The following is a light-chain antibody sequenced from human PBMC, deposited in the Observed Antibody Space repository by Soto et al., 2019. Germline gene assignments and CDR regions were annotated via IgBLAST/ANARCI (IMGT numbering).Light chain of an antibody. Sequence: QSALTQPASVSGSPGQSITISCTGTSSDVGGYNYVSWYQQHPGKAPKLMIYDVSNRPSGVSNRFSGSKSGNTASLTISGPQAGDEANYYCSSYTSSSTSPYVFGTGTK. V-gene: IGLV2-14*01. CDR2: DVS. J-gene: IGLJ1*01. CDR3: SSYTSSSTSPYV. CDR1: SSDVGGYNY.